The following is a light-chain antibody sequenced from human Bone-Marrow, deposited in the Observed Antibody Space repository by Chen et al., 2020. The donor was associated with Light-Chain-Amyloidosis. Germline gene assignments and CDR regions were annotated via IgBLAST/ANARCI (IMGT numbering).Light chain of an antibody. CDR2: RNN. V-gene: IGLV1-47*01. Sequence: QSVLTQPPSASGTPGQRVTIPCSGASPNIGSNYVYWYQHFPGAAPNLPIHRNNQRPSGVPDRFSASRSGTSAFLARGGHRSEDEADYYCSAWDGSLGGYVFGTGTKVIVL. J-gene: IGLJ1*01. CDR1: SPNIGSNY. CDR3: SAWDGSLGGYV.